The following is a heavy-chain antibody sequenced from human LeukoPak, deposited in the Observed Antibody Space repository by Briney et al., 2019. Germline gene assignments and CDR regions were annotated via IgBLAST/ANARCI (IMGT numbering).Heavy chain of an antibody. D-gene: IGHD5-18*01. V-gene: IGHV3-43*02. CDR3: VKDTMVDTVVDGAFHI. J-gene: IGHJ3*02. CDR1: GFTFGDYA. CDR2: ISGDGGST. Sequence: VGSLAGAPAASGFTFGDYAMYWVRQAPGKGLEWVSPISGDGGSTNYVDSVKGRFTISRDNSKNSLYMQMNSLRSEDTALYYCVKDTMVDTVVDGAFHIWGPGIMVIVSS.